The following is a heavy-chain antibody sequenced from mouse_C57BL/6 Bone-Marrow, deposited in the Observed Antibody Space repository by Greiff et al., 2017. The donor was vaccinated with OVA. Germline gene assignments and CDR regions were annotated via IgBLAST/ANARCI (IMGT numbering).Heavy chain of an antibody. J-gene: IGHJ4*01. D-gene: IGHD2-5*01. Sequence: DVKLVESGGGLVKPGGSLKLSCAASGFTFSDYGMHWVRQAPEKGLEWVAYISSGSSTIYYADTVKGRFTISRDNAKNTLFLQMTSLRSEDTAMYYCARHDYSNYYAMDYWGQGTSVTVSS. CDR1: GFTFSDYG. CDR2: ISSGSSTI. CDR3: ARHDYSNYYAMDY. V-gene: IGHV5-17*01.